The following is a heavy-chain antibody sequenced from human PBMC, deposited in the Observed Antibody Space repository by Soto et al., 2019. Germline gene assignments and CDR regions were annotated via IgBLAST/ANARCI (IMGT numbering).Heavy chain of an antibody. CDR2: MNPNSGNT. CDR1: GYTFTSYD. J-gene: IGHJ4*02. Sequence: QVQLVQSEAEVKKPGASVKVSCKASGYTFTSYDINWVRQATGQGLEWMGWMNPNSGNTGYAQKFQGRVTRTRNTPISTAYMGVSSLRSEDPAVYYCARGGGGAPPGDSDYDYWGQGTLVTVSS. CDR3: ARGGGGAPPGDSDYDY. D-gene: IGHD3-16*01. V-gene: IGHV1-8*01.